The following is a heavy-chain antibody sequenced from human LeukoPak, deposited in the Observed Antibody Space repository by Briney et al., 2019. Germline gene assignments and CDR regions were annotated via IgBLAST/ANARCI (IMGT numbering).Heavy chain of an antibody. V-gene: IGHV4-39*07. D-gene: IGHD3-16*02. CDR1: GGSISSSSYY. J-gene: IGHJ4*02. CDR2: IYYSGST. CDR3: ARLSHLGELSLFDY. Sequence: PSETLSLTCTVSGGSISSSSYYWGWIRQPPGKGLEWIGSIYYSGSTNYNPSLKSRVTISVDTSKNQFSLKLSSVTAADTAVYYCARLSHLGELSLFDYWGQGTLVTVSS.